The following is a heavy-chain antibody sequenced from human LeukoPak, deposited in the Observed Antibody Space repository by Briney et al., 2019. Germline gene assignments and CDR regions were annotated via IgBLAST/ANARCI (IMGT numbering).Heavy chain of an antibody. CDR2: ISSSSSYI. CDR1: GFTFSIYS. D-gene: IGHD6-6*01. V-gene: IGHV3-21*01. Sequence: PWGSLRLSCAASGFTFSIYSMNWVRQAPGKGLEWVSSISSSSSYIYYADSVKGRFTISRDNAKNSLYLQMNSLRAEDTAVYYCASPNPRIAARPYYYYYMDVWGKGTTVTVSS. J-gene: IGHJ6*03. CDR3: ASPNPRIAARPYYYYYMDV.